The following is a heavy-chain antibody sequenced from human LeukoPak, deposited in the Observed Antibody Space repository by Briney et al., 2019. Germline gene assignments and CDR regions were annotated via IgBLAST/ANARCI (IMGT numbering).Heavy chain of an antibody. CDR3: ARDPRPNSNNWFDP. Sequence: SSGTLSLTCAVSGGSINNYYWNWIRQPPGKGPEWIGHIYYSGSTNYNPSLKSRVTISVDTSKNQCSLKLNSVTAADTAVYYCARDPRPNSNNWFDPWGQGTLVTVSS. V-gene: IGHV4-59*01. J-gene: IGHJ5*02. CDR1: GGSINNYY. CDR2: IYYSGST. D-gene: IGHD5-18*01.